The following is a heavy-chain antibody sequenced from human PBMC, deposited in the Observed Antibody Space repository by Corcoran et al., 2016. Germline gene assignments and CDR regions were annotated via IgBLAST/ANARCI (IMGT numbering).Heavy chain of an antibody. Sequence: EVQLVESGGGLGKPGESLRLSCLFSVFTFSRAWMYWVRQAPVKGLAWVGRLKRQLDGGTTDHAAPVKGRFTVSRDDSKNTFFLTMNSLKTEETAGEYCTRDRTRVYKGDDAMGAWQHEYWGQGTLVTVCS. CDR1: VFTFSRAW. V-gene: IGHV3-15*07. J-gene: IGHJ4*02. D-gene: IGHD6-13*01. CDR3: TRDRTRVYKGDDAMGAWQHEY. CDR2: LKRQLDGGTT.